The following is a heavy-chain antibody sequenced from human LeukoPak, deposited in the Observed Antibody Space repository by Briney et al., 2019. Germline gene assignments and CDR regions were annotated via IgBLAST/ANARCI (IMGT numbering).Heavy chain of an antibody. CDR3: ARQDGHCEKGSCYTFYYFDY. J-gene: IGHJ4*02. CDR1: GFTFSDHY. Sequence: PGGSLRLSCAASGFTFSDHYMDWVRQAPGKGLEWVGRIRNKANSYTTEYAASVKGRFTISRDDSKNSLYLQMNSLKTEDTAVYYCARQDGHCEKGSCYTFYYFDYWGQGTLVTVSS. CDR2: IRNKANSYTT. D-gene: IGHD3-3*02. V-gene: IGHV3-72*01.